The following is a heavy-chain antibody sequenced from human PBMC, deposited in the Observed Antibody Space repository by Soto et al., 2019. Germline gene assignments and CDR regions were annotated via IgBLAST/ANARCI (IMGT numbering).Heavy chain of an antibody. V-gene: IGHV4-59*08. CDR2: IYYSGST. Sequence: SETLSLTCTVSGGSIRSYYWSWIRQPPGKGLEWIGYIYYSGSTKYNPSLKSRVTISVDSSKNQFSLKLDSVTAADTAVYYCARATYYSDTGGSPPLDYWGQGTLVTVSS. D-gene: IGHD3-22*01. CDR1: GGSIRSYY. J-gene: IGHJ4*02. CDR3: ARATYYSDTGGSPPLDY.